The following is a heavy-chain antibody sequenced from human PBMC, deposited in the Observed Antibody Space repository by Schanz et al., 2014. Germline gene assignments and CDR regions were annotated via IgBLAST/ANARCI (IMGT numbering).Heavy chain of an antibody. CDR3: ARDKLATENYFDY. J-gene: IGHJ4*02. V-gene: IGHV3-48*02. D-gene: IGHD5-12*01. Sequence: EVQLVESGGNLVQPGGSLRLSCVASGFTFSSHSMNWVRQAPGQGLEWLSYISGSGNTIYYADSVKGRFTISRDNAKNSLSLQMDRLRDEDTAVYYCARDKLATENYFDYWGQGTLVTVSS. CDR1: GFTFSSHS. CDR2: ISGSGNTI.